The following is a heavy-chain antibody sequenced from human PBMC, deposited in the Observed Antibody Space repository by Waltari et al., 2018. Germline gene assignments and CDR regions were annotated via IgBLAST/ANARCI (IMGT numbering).Heavy chain of an antibody. D-gene: IGHD6-6*01. CDR1: GGTFSSYA. Sequence: QVQLVQSGAEVKKPGSSVKVSCKASGGTFSSYAISWVRQAPGQGRGGMGGFIPIFGTATYAQKFQGRVTITAYESTSTAYMELSSLESEDTAVYYCARGGNIRSSSSDYWGQGTLVTVSS. CDR3: ARGGNIRSSSSDY. J-gene: IGHJ4*02. CDR2: FIPIFGTA. V-gene: IGHV1-69*12.